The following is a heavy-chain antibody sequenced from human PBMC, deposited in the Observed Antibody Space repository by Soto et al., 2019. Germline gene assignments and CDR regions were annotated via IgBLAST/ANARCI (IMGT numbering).Heavy chain of an antibody. CDR2: IYYSGST. V-gene: IGHV4-31*03. Sequence: HVQLQESGPGLVKPSQTLSLTCTVSGGFISCGGYYWSWIRQHPGEGLEWIGCIYYSGSTYYNPSLKSGVTISVDTSKYQFSLKLSSVTAADTGVYYCARVCGGDCHYGMDVWGQGTTVTVSS. D-gene: IGHD2-21*02. CDR3: ARVCGGDCHYGMDV. CDR1: GGFISCGGYY. J-gene: IGHJ6*02.